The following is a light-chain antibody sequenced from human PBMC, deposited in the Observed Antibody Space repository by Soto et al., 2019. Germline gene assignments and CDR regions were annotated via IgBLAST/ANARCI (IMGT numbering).Light chain of an antibody. CDR1: QSISSRS. J-gene: IGKJ4*01. CDR3: QQYNNWPRAT. V-gene: IGKV3-15*01. Sequence: ETVLTQSPGTLSLSPGERATLSCRASQSISSRSLAWYQQKPGQAPRLLIYDASTRATGVPARFSVSGSGTEFNLTISSLQSEDFAVYYCQQYNNWPRATFGGGTKVDIK. CDR2: DAS.